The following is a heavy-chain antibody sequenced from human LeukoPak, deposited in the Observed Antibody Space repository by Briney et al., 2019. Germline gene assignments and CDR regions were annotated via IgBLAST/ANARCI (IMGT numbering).Heavy chain of an antibody. J-gene: IGHJ6*03. D-gene: IGHD3-22*01. CDR3: ARDLLAYYDSSGPEKFYYYYYYMDV. V-gene: IGHV1-18*01. CDR2: ISAYNGNT. Sequence: ASVKVSCKASGYTFTSYGISWVRQAPGRGLEWMGWISAYNGNTNYAQKLQGRVTMTTDTSTSTAYMELRSLRSDDTAVYYCARDLLAYYDSSGPEKFYYYYYYMDVWGKGTTVTVSS. CDR1: GYTFTSYG.